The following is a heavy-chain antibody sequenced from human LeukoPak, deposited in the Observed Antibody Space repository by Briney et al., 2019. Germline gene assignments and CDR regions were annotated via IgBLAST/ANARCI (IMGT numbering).Heavy chain of an antibody. CDR2: ISSSGSTI. V-gene: IGHV3-48*03. Sequence: GGSLRLSCAASGFTFSSYEMNWVRQAPGKGLEWVSYISSSGSTIYYADSVKGRFTISRDNAKNSLYLQMNSLRAEDTAVHYCARQRYSSSWYYFDYWGQGTLVTVSS. CDR1: GFTFSSYE. CDR3: ARQRYSSSWYYFDY. J-gene: IGHJ4*02. D-gene: IGHD6-13*01.